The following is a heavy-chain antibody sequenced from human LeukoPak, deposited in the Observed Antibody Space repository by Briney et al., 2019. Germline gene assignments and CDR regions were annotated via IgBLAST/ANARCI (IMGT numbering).Heavy chain of an antibody. CDR1: GYTFSAYY. D-gene: IGHD6-13*01. CDR2: INPNSGGT. CDR3: ARDSSWYYYYGMDV. J-gene: IGHJ6*02. V-gene: IGHV1-2*02. Sequence: ASVKVSCKASGYTFSAYYMHWVRQAPGQGLEWMGWINPNSGGTNYAQKFQGRVTMTRDTSISTAYMELSRLRSDDTAVYYCARDSSWYYYYGMDVWGQGTTVTVSS.